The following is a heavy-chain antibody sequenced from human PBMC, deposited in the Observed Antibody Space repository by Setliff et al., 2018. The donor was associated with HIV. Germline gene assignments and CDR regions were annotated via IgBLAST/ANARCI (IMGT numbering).Heavy chain of an antibody. Sequence: PSETLSLTCTVSGDSFNNYYCSWIRQLPGKGLEWIAYMSYSGGANYNPSLKSRVTTSVDTSKGQFSLRLSSVTAADTAVYYCASLWGHIAAAGNFDYWGQGTLVTVSS. CDR2: MSYSGGA. J-gene: IGHJ4*02. CDR3: ASLWGHIAAAGNFDY. D-gene: IGHD6-13*01. V-gene: IGHV4-59*08. CDR1: GDSFNNYY.